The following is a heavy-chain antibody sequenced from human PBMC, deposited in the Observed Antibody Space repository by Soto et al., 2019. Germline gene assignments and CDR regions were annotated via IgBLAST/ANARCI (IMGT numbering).Heavy chain of an antibody. V-gene: IGHV1-3*01. CDR3: ARGDYGDYGNYFAY. J-gene: IGHJ4*02. Sequence: ASVKVSCKASGYTFFTYAMNWVRQAPGQRLEWMGRISVGNGNTKYSQKFQDRLTMTRDTSASTAYMELSSLRSEDTAIYFCARGDYGDYGNYFAYWGQGSLVTVSS. D-gene: IGHD4-17*01. CDR2: ISVGNGNT. CDR1: GYTFFTYA.